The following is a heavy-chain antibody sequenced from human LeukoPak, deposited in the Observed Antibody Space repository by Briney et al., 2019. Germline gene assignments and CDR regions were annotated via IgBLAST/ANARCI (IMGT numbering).Heavy chain of an antibody. CDR3: ARVADPILRYFDWLTD. D-gene: IGHD3-9*01. J-gene: IGHJ4*02. V-gene: IGHV3-23*01. CDR1: GFTFSSYA. Sequence: GGSLRLSCAASGFTFSSYAMSWVRQAPGKGLEWVSGISGSGGSTFYADSVKGRFTISRDNSKNTLYLQMNSLRAEDTAVYYCARVADPILRYFDWLTDWGQGTLVTVSS. CDR2: ISGSGGST.